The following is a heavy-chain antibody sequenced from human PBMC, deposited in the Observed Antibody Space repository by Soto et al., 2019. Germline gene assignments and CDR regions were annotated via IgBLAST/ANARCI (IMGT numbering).Heavy chain of an antibody. Sequence: GSLRLSCAASGFTFNSYDMNWVRQAPGKGLEWVSSLNSHDGLTHYADSVKGRFAISRDNAKNSLYLQMNSLRVEDTAVYYCTRGGYNEGGFDYWGQGNLVTVS. CDR2: LNSHDGLT. D-gene: IGHD5-12*01. CDR3: TRGGYNEGGFDY. V-gene: IGHV3-21*01. CDR1: GFTFNSYD. J-gene: IGHJ4*02.